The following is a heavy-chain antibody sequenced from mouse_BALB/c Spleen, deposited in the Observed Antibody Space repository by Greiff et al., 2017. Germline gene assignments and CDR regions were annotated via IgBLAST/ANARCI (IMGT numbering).Heavy chain of an antibody. D-gene: IGHD1-1*01. J-gene: IGHJ3*01. CDR2: IDPANGNT. V-gene: IGHV14-3*02. CDR1: GFNIKDTY. CDR3: ARSYETSFAY. Sequence: VHVKQSGAELVKPGASVKLSCTASGFNIKDTYMHWVKQRPEQGLEWIGRIDPANGNTKYDPKFQGKATITADTSSNTAYLQLSSLTSEDTAVYYCARSYETSFAYWGQGTLVTVSA.